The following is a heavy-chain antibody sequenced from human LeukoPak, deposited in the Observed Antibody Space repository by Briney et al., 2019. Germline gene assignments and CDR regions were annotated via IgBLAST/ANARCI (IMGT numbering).Heavy chain of an antibody. Sequence: SGTLSLTCAVSAASFSSSEWWTWVRQPPGKGLEWIGEIRHSGNTNYTPSLKSRVTISLDKSKNQFSLNLSSVTAADTAVYFCASRWVSSGEPYWGQGTLVTLSS. CDR2: IRHSGNT. J-gene: IGHJ4*02. CDR1: AASFSSSEW. V-gene: IGHV4-4*02. D-gene: IGHD3-10*01. CDR3: ASRWVSSGEPY.